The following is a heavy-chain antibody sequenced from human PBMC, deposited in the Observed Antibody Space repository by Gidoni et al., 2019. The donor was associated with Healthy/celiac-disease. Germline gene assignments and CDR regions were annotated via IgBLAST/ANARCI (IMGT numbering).Heavy chain of an antibody. D-gene: IGHD1-26*01. V-gene: IGHV1-69*06. CDR1: GVTFSSYA. Sequence: QVQLVQSGAEVKKPGSSVKVSCTASGVTFSSYAISWVRQAPGQGLEWMGGIIPIFGTANYAQKFQGRVTITADKSTSTAYMELSSLRSEDTAVYYCARATTVWGGSYDTTYFDYWGQGTLVTVSS. CDR2: IIPIFGTA. J-gene: IGHJ4*02. CDR3: ARATTVWGGSYDTTYFDY.